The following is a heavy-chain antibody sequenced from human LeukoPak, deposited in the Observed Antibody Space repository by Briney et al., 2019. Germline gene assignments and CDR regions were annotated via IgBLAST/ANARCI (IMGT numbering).Heavy chain of an antibody. J-gene: IGHJ6*02. V-gene: IGHV3-21*01. CDR3: ARDLVGFGEFPRYGMDV. Sequence: PGGSLRLSCAASGFTFSSYSMNWVRQAPGKGLEWVSSISSSSSYIYYADSVKGRFTISRDNAKNSLYLQMNSLRAEDTAVYYCARDLVGFGEFPRYGMDVWGQGTTVTVSS. D-gene: IGHD3-10*01. CDR2: ISSSSSYI. CDR1: GFTFSSYS.